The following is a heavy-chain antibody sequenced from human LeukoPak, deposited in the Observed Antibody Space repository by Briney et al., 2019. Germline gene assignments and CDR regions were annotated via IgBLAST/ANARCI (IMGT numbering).Heavy chain of an antibody. CDR2: ISSSGNTK. CDR1: GFTFSNYE. V-gene: IGHV3-48*03. CDR3: ARDNSGSYDDSFDY. Sequence: GGSLRLSCAASGFTFSNYEMSWVRRAPGKGLEWVSYISSSGNTKYYADSVRGRFTISRDNAKNSLFLQMNSLRAEDTAVYYCARDNSGSYDDSFDYWGQGTLVTVSS. D-gene: IGHD1-26*01. J-gene: IGHJ4*02.